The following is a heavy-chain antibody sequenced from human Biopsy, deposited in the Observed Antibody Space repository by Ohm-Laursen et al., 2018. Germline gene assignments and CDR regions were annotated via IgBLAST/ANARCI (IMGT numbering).Heavy chain of an antibody. D-gene: IGHD6-19*01. V-gene: IGHV4-34*01. CDR2: INHSGST. J-gene: IGHJ4*02. Sequence: SGDLSLTCAVYGGSFSGYYWSWIRQPPGKGLEWIGEINHSGSTNYNPSLKSRVTISVDTSKNQFSLKLSSETAADTAVYYCARGRLRAVARFDYWGQGTLVTVSS. CDR3: ARGRLRAVARFDY. CDR1: GGSFSGYY.